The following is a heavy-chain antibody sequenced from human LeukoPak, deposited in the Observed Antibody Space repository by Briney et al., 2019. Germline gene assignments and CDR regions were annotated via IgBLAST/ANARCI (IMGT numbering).Heavy chain of an antibody. J-gene: IGHJ5*02. D-gene: IGHD3-22*01. V-gene: IGHV1-18*01. CDR2: ISAYNGNT. Sequence: GASVTVSCKASGYTFTSYGISWVRQAPGQGLEWMGWISAYNGNTNYAQKLQGRVTMTTDTSTSTAYMELRSLRSDDTAVYYCARDRDSSGYYPTTNWFDPWGQGTLVTVSS. CDR1: GYTFTSYG. CDR3: ARDRDSSGYYPTTNWFDP.